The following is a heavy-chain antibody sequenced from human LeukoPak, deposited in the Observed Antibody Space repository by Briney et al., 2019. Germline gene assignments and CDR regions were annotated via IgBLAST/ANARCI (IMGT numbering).Heavy chain of an antibody. J-gene: IGHJ4*02. CDR3: ARVYGSEIDY. D-gene: IGHD3-10*01. Sequence: QPGGSLRLSCAASGFTFSSYAMHWVRQAPGKGLEWVTLISYDGSNIYYADSVKGRFTISRDNSRNTVFLQMNSLRPEDTGLYYCARVYGSEIDYWGQGTQVIVSS. CDR1: GFTFSSYA. CDR2: ISYDGSNI. V-gene: IGHV3-30*04.